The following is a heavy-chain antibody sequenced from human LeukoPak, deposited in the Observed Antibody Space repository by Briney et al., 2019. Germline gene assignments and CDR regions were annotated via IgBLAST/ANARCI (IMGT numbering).Heavy chain of an antibody. V-gene: IGHV3-21*01. CDR1: GFSFSNCS. Sequence: GGSLRLSCAASGFSFSNCSMNWVRQAPGQGLEWVSSISSSSTYIYYADSLEGRFTISRDNVRNSLYLQMNSLRAEDTAVYYCAGDYEGNLAFDIWGQGTMVTVSS. J-gene: IGHJ3*02. CDR2: ISSSSTYI. D-gene: IGHD4-23*01. CDR3: AGDYEGNLAFDI.